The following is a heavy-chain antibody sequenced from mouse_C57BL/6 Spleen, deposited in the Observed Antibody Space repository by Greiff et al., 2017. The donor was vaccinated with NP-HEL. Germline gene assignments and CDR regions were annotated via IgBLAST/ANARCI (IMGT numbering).Heavy chain of an antibody. V-gene: IGHV7-3*01. J-gene: IGHJ4*01. CDR2: IRNKANGYTS. CDR1: GFTFTDYY. D-gene: IGHD4-1*02. CDR3: ARSTGIYAMDY. Sequence: VQLQQSGGGLVQPGGSLSLSCAASGFTFTDYYMSWVRQPPGKALEWWGFIRNKANGYTSEYSASVKVRFTISRDNSQSILYLQMNALRAEDSATYYCARSTGIYAMDYWGQGTSVTVSS.